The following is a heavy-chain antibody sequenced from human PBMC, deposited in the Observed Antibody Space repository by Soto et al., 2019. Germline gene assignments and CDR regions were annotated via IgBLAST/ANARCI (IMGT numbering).Heavy chain of an antibody. D-gene: IGHD1-26*01. CDR2: IFHSGST. CDR3: AHRPIVGAAI. CDR1: GCSISNSNW. V-gene: IGHV4-4*02. Sequence: QVQLQEPGPGLVKPSGTLSLTCAVFGCSISNSNWWTWVRQPPGKGLDWIGEIFHSGSTNYNSSLTGRVTISVDKANNQFSLKLSSVTAADTAVYYCAHRPIVGAAIWGQGTLVTVSS. J-gene: IGHJ4*02.